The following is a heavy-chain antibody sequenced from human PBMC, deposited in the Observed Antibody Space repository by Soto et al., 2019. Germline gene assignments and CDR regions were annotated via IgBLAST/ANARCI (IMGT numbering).Heavy chain of an antibody. CDR2: IIPILGIA. V-gene: IGHV1-69*08. CDR3: ARDQPPQLITLSAFDI. Sequence: QVQLVQSGAEVKKPGSSVKVSCKASGGTFSSYTISWVRQAPGQGLEWMGRIIPILGIANYAQKFQGRVTITADKSTSTAYMELSSLRSEDTAVYYCARDQPPQLITLSAFDIWGQGTTVTVSS. CDR1: GGTFSSYT. J-gene: IGHJ3*02. D-gene: IGHD3-16*01.